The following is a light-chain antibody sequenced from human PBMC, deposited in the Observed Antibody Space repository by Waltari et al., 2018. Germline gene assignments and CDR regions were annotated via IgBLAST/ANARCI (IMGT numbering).Light chain of an antibody. V-gene: IGLV1-44*01. CDR2: SHV. CDR1: SPNIGSNT. CDR3: AAWDDSLNGVV. J-gene: IGLJ2*01. Sequence: QSVLTQPPSASGTPGQRVTIPCSGSSPNIGSNTVNWYQHLPGPAPNLLIYSHVQRPSGVPDRFSGSKSGTSASLAISGLQSEDEADYYCAAWDDSLNGVVFGGGTKLTVL.